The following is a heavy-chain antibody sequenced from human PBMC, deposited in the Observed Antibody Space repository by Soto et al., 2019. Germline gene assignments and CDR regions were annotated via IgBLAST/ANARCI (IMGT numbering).Heavy chain of an antibody. CDR1: GFTFSVYG. D-gene: IGHD6-19*01. V-gene: IGHV3-30*18. J-gene: IGHJ4*02. CDR2: LPYDGSNK. CDR3: AKDGGQWLLQYYFDS. Sequence: QVQLVESGGGVVQPGRSLRLSCAASGFTFSVYGMHWVRQAPGKGLEWVAALPYDGSNKYYADSVKGRFTISRDNSKNTLSLQMNSLRAEDTAMYYCAKDGGQWLLQYYFDSWGQGTLVTVSS.